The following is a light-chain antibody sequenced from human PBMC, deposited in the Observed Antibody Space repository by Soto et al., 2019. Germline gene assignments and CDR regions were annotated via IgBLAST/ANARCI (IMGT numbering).Light chain of an antibody. Sequence: ENVLTQSPGTLSLSPGERATLSCRASQSISSSSLAWYQQEPGRAPRLLIYGASSRATGIPDRFSGSGSGTDFTLTISRLEPEDFAVYYCQQYGSSPQTFGQGTKVDIK. V-gene: IGKV3-20*01. CDR3: QQYGSSPQT. CDR2: GAS. CDR1: QSISSSS. J-gene: IGKJ1*01.